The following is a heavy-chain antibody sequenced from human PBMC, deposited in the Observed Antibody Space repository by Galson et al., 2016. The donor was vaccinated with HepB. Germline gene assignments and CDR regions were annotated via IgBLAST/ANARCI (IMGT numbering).Heavy chain of an antibody. J-gene: IGHJ4*02. CDR2: IKPSGGNT. CDR3: ARELDHSFYFDY. CDR1: GYTFNTYN. V-gene: IGHV1-46*02. D-gene: IGHD1-14*01. Sequence: SGYTFNTYNMHWVRQAPGQGLEWMGIIKPSGGNTIYAQKFQDRITMTRDTSTSTVYMELISLRSEDTAVYYCARELDHSFYFDYWGQGTLVTVSS.